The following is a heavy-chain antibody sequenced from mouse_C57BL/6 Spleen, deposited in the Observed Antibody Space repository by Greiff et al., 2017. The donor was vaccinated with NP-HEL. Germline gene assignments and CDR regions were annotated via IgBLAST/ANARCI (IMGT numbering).Heavy chain of an antibody. V-gene: IGHV1-54*01. CDR3: ARSRDGYWYFDV. J-gene: IGHJ1*03. Sequence: QVQLQQSGAELVRPGTSVKVSCKASGYAFTNYLIEWVKQRPGQGLEWIGVINPGSGGTNYNEKFKGKATLTADKSSSTAYMQLSSLTSEDSAVYFCARSRDGYWYFDVWGTGTTVTVSS. D-gene: IGHD2-3*01. CDR1: GYAFTNYL. CDR2: INPGSGGT.